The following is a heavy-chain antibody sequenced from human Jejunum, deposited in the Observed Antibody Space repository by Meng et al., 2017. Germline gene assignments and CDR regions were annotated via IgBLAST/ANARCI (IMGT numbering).Heavy chain of an antibody. CDR2: ISGAGGTT. D-gene: IGHD5-24*01. Sequence: GESLKISCAASGFTFSSYAMSWVRQAPGKGLEWVSAISGAGGTTYYADPVKGRFTTPRDSSRNTLYLQMTSLGREDTAVYYCAHPVNEVATAPDHWGQGTLVTVSS. J-gene: IGHJ4*02. CDR3: AHPVNEVATAPDH. V-gene: IGHV3-23*01. CDR1: GFTFSSYA.